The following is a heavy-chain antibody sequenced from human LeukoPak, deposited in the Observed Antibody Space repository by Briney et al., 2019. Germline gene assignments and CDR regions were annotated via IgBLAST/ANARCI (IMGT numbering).Heavy chain of an antibody. Sequence: PGGSLTLSCAASGFTFSYYSMNWVRQAPGKGLEWVSTFSGNGEWTHYTDSVKGRFTTSRDKTKNTLYLQMNSQIFEDTALYYCAKDGFNYTSRDNDGFDTWGQGTMVTVSS. D-gene: IGHD3-3*01. CDR3: AKDGFNYTSRDNDGFDT. J-gene: IGHJ3*02. CDR2: FSGNGEWT. V-gene: IGHV3-23*01. CDR1: GFTFSYYS.